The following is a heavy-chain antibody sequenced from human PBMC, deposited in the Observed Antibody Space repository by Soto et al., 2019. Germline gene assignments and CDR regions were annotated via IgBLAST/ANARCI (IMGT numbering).Heavy chain of an antibody. CDR1: GFPFSSYW. Sequence: EVQLVESGGDLVQRGGSLRLSCAASGFPFSSYWMHWVRHTPGKGLDWVARISGDGVTTYYADSVTDRFTDSRYNAKSSLSLQISGLKYDDTAGYYCAREYYGLLTGYYTDYWGQGTLVSVSS. J-gene: IGHJ4*02. D-gene: IGHD3-9*01. V-gene: IGHV3-74*01. CDR3: AREYYGLLTGYYTDY. CDR2: ISGDGVTT.